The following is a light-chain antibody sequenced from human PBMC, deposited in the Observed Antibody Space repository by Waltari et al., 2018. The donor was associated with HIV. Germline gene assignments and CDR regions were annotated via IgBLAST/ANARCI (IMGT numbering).Light chain of an antibody. CDR1: QSISYS. V-gene: IGKV1-39*01. J-gene: IGKJ2*01. Sequence: DIQMTQSPSSLSASVGDRVTITCRASQSISYSLHWYQQKPGKAPRLLLYATSTLQSGVPSRFSGGGSGTDFTLTISSLQPEDFATYYCLQTYNPPRYTFGQGTKLEMK. CDR3: LQTYNPPRYT. CDR2: ATS.